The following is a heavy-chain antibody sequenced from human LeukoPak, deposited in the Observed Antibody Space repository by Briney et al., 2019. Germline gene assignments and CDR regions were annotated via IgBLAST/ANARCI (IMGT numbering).Heavy chain of an antibody. D-gene: IGHD2-8*01. CDR1: GYTFTGYY. Sequence: ASVKVSCKASGYTFTGYYMHWVRQAPGQGLEWMGWINPNSGGTNCAQKFQGRVTMTRDTSISTAYMELSRLRSDDTAVYYCARARSYCTNGVCLYYFDYWGQGTLVTVSS. CDR3: ARARSYCTNGVCLYYFDY. V-gene: IGHV1-2*02. J-gene: IGHJ4*02. CDR2: INPNSGGT.